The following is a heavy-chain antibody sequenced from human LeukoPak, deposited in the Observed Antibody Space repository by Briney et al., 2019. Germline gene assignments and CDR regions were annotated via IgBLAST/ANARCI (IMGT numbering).Heavy chain of an antibody. D-gene: IGHD3-22*01. CDR3: ARTHDYYDSSGYCGY. Sequence: ASVKVSCKASGYTFTSYGICWVRQAPGQGLEWMGWISAYNGNTNYAQKLQGRVTMTTDTSTSTAYMELRSLRSDDTAVYYCARTHDYYDSSGYCGYWGQGTLVTVSS. CDR2: ISAYNGNT. CDR1: GYTFTSYG. J-gene: IGHJ4*02. V-gene: IGHV1-18*01.